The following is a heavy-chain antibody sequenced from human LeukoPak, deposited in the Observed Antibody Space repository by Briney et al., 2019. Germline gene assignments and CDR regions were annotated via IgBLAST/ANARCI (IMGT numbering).Heavy chain of an antibody. D-gene: IGHD3-22*01. CDR1: GGSFSGYY. V-gene: IGHV4-34*11. CDR2: IYYNGNT. Sequence: SESLSLTCAVYGGSFSGYYCSWIRQPPGKGLEWIGYIYYNGNTQYNPSLESRVAMSIDTSRNQFSLNLRSVPAADTAVYYCASHNSGYSEYWGQGILVTVYS. J-gene: IGHJ4*02. CDR3: ASHNSGYSEY.